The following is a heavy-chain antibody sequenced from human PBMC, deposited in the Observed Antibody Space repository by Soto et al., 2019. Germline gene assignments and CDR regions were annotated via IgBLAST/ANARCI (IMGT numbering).Heavy chain of an antibody. V-gene: IGHV1-69*01. D-gene: IGHD3-22*01. CDR2: IIPIFGTA. CDR1: VGTFSSYA. CDR3: ALLYYDSSRYAYYYYYGMDV. J-gene: IGHJ6*02. Sequence: QVQLVQSGAEVKKPGSSVKVSCKASVGTFSSYAISWVGQAPGQGLEWMGGIIPIFGTANYAQKFQGRVTITADESTSTAYMELSSLRSEDTAVYYCALLYYDSSRYAYYYYYGMDVWGPGTTVTVSS.